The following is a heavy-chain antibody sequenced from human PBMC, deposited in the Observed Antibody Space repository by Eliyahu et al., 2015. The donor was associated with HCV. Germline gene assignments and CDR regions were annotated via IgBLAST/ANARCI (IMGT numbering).Heavy chain of an antibody. J-gene: IGHJ6*02. Sequence: GFTFSSYSMDWVRQAPGKGLQWLSYITGSGSTTYYADSVKGRFTISRDNAKNSLYLQMNSLRAEDTAVYYCARGGGRGVFYAMDVWGQGTTVTVSS. CDR3: ARGGGRGVFYAMDV. V-gene: IGHV3-48*01. CDR1: GFTFSSYS. CDR2: ITGSGSTT. D-gene: IGHD2-8*02.